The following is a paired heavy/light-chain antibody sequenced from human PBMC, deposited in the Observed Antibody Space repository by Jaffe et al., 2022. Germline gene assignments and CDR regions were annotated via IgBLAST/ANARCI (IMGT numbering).Heavy chain of an antibody. Sequence: QTQLRESGPGLVRPSETLSLTCTVSGDSITSGTYFWAWIRQPPGKGLEFIGSFCYTGSPYYNPSLRSRVTISLDTSKNQVSLKLSSVTATDTAVYYCARQKRGVSHSGNWFDPWGPGILVTVSS. CDR3: ARQKRGVSHSGNWFDP. CDR1: GDSITSGTYF. V-gene: IGHV4-39*01. CDR2: FCYTGSP. D-gene: IGHD3-10*01. J-gene: IGHJ5*02.
Light chain of an antibody. CDR1: NNDIGYYNY. V-gene: IGLV2-14*03. Sequence: QSALTQPASVSGSPGQSITISCTGSNNDIGYYNYVSWYQQHPGKAPKLVIYDVTNRPSGVSDRFSASKSGNTASLTISGLQPEDEADYYCSSYASSFTLLFGAGTKLTVL. J-gene: IGLJ3*02. CDR2: DVT. CDR3: SSYASSFTLL.